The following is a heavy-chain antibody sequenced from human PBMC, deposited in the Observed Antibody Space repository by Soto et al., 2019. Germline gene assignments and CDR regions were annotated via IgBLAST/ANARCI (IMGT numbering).Heavy chain of an antibody. CDR2: TYYRSKWYN. CDR1: GDSVSSNSAA. Sequence: SQTLSLTCAISGDSVSSNSAACNWIRQSPSRGLEWLGRTYYRSKWYNDYAVSVKSRVTINPDTSKNQFSLQLNSVTPEDTAVYYCARVMLSADDAFDIWGQGTMVTVS. D-gene: IGHD2-8*01. V-gene: IGHV6-1*01. CDR3: ARVMLSADDAFDI. J-gene: IGHJ3*02.